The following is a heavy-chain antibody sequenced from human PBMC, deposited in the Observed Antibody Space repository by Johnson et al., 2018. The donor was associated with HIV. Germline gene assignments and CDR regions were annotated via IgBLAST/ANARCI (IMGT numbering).Heavy chain of an antibody. D-gene: IGHD3-10*01. J-gene: IGHJ3*02. CDR1: GFTVSSDY. CDR2: IYSSAAT. Sequence: VQLVESGGGLVQPGGPLRLSCVASGFTVSSDYMSWVRQAPGQGLEWVSVIYSSAATNYADSVKGRFTISRDNSKNTLYLQMSSLRVEDTAVYYCARARTYYYGSGSYYVLDIWGQGTMVTVSS. CDR3: ARARTYYYGSGSYYVLDI. V-gene: IGHV3-66*02.